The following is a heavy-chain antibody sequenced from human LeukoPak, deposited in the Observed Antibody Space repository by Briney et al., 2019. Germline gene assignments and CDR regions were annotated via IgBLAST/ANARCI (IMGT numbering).Heavy chain of an antibody. J-gene: IGHJ4*02. Sequence: GGSLRLSCAASGFTFSSYAMSWVRQAPGKGLEWVSAISGSGGSTYYADSVKGRFTISRDNSKNTLYLQMSSLRAEDTAVYYCAKDNYYDSSGYEYWGQGTLVTVSS. CDR1: GFTFSSYA. CDR2: ISGSGGST. CDR3: AKDNYYDSSGYEY. D-gene: IGHD3-22*01. V-gene: IGHV3-23*01.